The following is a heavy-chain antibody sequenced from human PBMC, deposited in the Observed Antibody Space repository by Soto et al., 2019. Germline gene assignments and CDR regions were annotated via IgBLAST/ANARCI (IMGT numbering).Heavy chain of an antibody. V-gene: IGHV1-69*13. CDR2: IIPIFGTA. CDR3: ARDWGYSYGPNPYYYYGMDV. J-gene: IGHJ6*02. Sequence: SVKVSCKASGGTFSSYAISWVRQAPGQGLEWMGGIIPIFGTANYAQKFQGRVTITADESTSTAYMEPSSLRSEDTAVYYCARDWGYSYGPNPYYYYGMDVWGQGTTVTVSS. D-gene: IGHD5-18*01. CDR1: GGTFSSYA.